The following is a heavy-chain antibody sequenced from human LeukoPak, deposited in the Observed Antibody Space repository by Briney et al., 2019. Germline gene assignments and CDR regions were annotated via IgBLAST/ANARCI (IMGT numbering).Heavy chain of an antibody. CDR1: GGCIISGGSR. D-gene: IGHD7-27*01. V-gene: IGHV4-31*03. CDR3: ARDWGTYFDY. J-gene: IGHJ4*02. CDR2: IYYSGST. Sequence: SETLSLTCNVSGGCIISGGSRWICIRQHPGKGLEWIGYIYYSGSTYYNPSLESRLTMSVDTSKNQFSLHLTSVTAADTAVYYCARDWGTYFDYWGQGTLVTVSS.